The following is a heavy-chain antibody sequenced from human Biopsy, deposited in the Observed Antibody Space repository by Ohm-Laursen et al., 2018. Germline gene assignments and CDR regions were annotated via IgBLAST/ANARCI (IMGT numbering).Heavy chain of an antibody. J-gene: IGHJ6*02. CDR3: ARAYYYGAGSYYSPWMEV. CDR1: GRSVSTYNYY. CDR2: IFYSGTT. V-gene: IGHV4-61*01. D-gene: IGHD3-10*01. Sequence: SDTLSLTWAVSGRSVSTYNYYWTWIRQPPGKGLEWIGYIFYSGTTKYNPSLKRRVRISLDTAKNQFSLNLRSVTAADTATYFCARAYYYGAGSYYSPWMEVWGQGTTVSVS.